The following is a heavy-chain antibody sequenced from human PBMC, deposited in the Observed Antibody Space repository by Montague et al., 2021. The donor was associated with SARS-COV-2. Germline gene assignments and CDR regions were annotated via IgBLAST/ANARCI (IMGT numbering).Heavy chain of an antibody. CDR2: INPNSGGT. V-gene: IGHV1-2*02. D-gene: IGHD1-20*01. CDR3: ARDLTPITGSVDAFDI. CDR1: GYTFTGYY. J-gene: IGHJ3*02. Sequence: SVKVSCKASGYTFTGYYMHWVRQAPGQGLEWMGWINPNSGGTNYAQKFQGRVTMTRDTSISTAYMELSRLRSDDTAVYYCARDLTPITGSVDAFDIWGQGTMVTASS.